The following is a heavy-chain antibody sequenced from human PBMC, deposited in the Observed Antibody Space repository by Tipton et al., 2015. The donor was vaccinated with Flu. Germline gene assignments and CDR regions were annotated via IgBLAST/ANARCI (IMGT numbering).Heavy chain of an antibody. Sequence: QVQLVQSGAEVKKPGASVKVSCKASGYTFTSYAITWVRQAPGQGLQWMGRVSVYGGKTDYAQKFQGRVTMTTDTSTLTAYMELRSLRSDDTAVYYCARDARTGKLYIEDSGPYYVEECSFSGLDVWGQGTTVAVSS. J-gene: IGHJ6*02. CDR2: VSVYGGKT. V-gene: IGHV1-18*01. CDR1: GYTFTSYA. D-gene: IGHD3-22*01. CDR3: ARDARTGKLYIEDSGPYYVEECSFSGLDV.